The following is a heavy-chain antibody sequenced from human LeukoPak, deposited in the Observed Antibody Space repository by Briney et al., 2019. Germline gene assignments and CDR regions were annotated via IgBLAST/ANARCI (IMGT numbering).Heavy chain of an antibody. Sequence: SETLSLTCAVYGASFSGYYWSWIRQPPGKGLEWIGEINHSGSTNYNPSLKSRVTISVDTSKNQFSLKLSSVTAADTAVYYCARGLVRVVVVTSWYFDLWGRGTLVTVSS. CDR3: ARGLVRVVVVTSWYFDL. J-gene: IGHJ2*01. D-gene: IGHD2-21*02. CDR1: GASFSGYY. CDR2: INHSGST. V-gene: IGHV4-34*01.